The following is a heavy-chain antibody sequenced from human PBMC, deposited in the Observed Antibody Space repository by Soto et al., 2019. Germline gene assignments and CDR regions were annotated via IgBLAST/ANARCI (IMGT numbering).Heavy chain of an antibody. CDR3: ARAYIVVVPAAIVPSGYYYYYMDV. Sequence: ASVKVSCKASGYTFTSYGISWVRQAPGQGLEWMGWISAYNGNTNYAQKLQGRVTMTTDTSTSTAYMELRSLRSDDTAVYYCARAYIVVVPAAIVPSGYYYYYMDVWGKGTTVTVSS. CDR2: ISAYNGNT. D-gene: IGHD2-2*01. V-gene: IGHV1-18*01. J-gene: IGHJ6*03. CDR1: GYTFTSYG.